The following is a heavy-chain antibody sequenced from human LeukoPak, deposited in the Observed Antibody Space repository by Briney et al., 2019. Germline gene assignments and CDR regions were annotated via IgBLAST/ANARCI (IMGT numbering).Heavy chain of an antibody. Sequence: GQSLRLSCAASGFTFSSIAMHWVRQAPGKGLEWVAVISYDGSTTYYADSVKGRFTISRDNSKNTLYLQMNSLRAEDTALYHCARGRYKTSPDYWGQGTLVTVSS. CDR3: ARGRYKTSPDY. D-gene: IGHD1-14*01. CDR1: GFTFSSIA. J-gene: IGHJ4*02. V-gene: IGHV3-30-3*01. CDR2: ISYDGSTT.